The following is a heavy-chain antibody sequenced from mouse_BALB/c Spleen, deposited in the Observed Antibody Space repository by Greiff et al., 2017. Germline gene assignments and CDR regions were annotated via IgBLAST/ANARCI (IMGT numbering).Heavy chain of an antibody. V-gene: IGHV2-6-7*01. CDR2: IWGDGST. CDR3: AREVYYGYPFDY. J-gene: IGHJ2*01. Sequence: VQVVESGPGLVAPSQSLSITCTVSGFSLTGYGVNWVRQPPGKGLEWLGMIWGDGSTDYNSALKSRLSISKDNSKSQVFLKMNSLQTDDTARYYCAREVYYGYPFDYWGQGTTLTVSS. CDR1: GFSLTGYG. D-gene: IGHD1-2*01.